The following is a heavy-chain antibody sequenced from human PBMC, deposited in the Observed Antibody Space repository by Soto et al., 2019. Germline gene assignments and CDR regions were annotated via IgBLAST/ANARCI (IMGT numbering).Heavy chain of an antibody. J-gene: IGHJ3*01. CDR3: AKDAREAAPSDV. D-gene: IGHD2-15*01. V-gene: IGHV1-18*01. Sequence: QAQLLQSEPELRKPGASVKVSCKASGYAFTSYGINWVRRAPGQGLEWVGWMSTYNENKVYAQKLQCRVAMTMDAATSTAYLDLGPLRSDDTAVYYCAKDAREAAPSDVWGQGTMVTVSS. CDR1: GYAFTSYG. CDR2: MSTYNENK.